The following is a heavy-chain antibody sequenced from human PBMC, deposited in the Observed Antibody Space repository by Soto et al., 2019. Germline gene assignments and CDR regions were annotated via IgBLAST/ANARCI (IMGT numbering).Heavy chain of an antibody. Sequence: PGESLKISCKGSGYSFTSYWIGWVRQMPGKGLEWMGIIYPGDSDTRYSPSFQGQVTISADKSISTAYLQWSSLKASDTAMYYWARNKYSGYDYYYYYGMDVWGQGTTVTVSS. CDR1: GYSFTSYW. D-gene: IGHD5-12*01. CDR2: IYPGDSDT. J-gene: IGHJ6*02. CDR3: ARNKYSGYDYYYYYGMDV. V-gene: IGHV5-51*01.